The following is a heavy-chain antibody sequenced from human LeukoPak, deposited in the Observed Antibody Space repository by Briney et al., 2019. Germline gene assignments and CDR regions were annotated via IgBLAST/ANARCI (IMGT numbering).Heavy chain of an antibody. Sequence: GGSLRLSCAASGFTFSNHAMSWVRQAPGKGLEWVSAISGSGGSTYYTDSLKGRFTISRDNSKNTLYLQMNSLRAEDTAVYYCARDGVYYWLVEDDAGIDYWGQGTLVTVSS. D-gene: IGHD6-19*01. J-gene: IGHJ4*02. V-gene: IGHV3-23*01. CDR3: ARDGVYYWLVEDDAGIDY. CDR2: ISGSGGST. CDR1: GFTFSNHA.